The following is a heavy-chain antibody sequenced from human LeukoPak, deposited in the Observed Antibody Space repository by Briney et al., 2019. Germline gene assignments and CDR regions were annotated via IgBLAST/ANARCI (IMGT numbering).Heavy chain of an antibody. CDR3: AKEWTSARPLVVVAVH. D-gene: IGHD2-15*01. CDR2: MSGSGDKT. V-gene: IGHV3-23*01. CDR1: GFTFSNCA. Sequence: GGSLRLSCAAPGFTFSNCAMSWLRQAPGKGLEWVSAMSGSGDKTYYADSVRGRFTISRDNSKSTLYLQMNSLRAEDAAVYFFAKEWTSARPLVVVAVHLGQGTLVTVSS. J-gene: IGHJ4*02.